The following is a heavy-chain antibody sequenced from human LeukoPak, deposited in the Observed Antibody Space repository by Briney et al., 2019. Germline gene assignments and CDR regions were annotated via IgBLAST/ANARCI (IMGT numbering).Heavy chain of an antibody. Sequence: GESLKISCKGSGYTFTSHWIGWVRQMPGKGLEWMGILYPGDSETRYSPSFQGQVTISAGKSTSTAYLQWGSLKASDTAIYYCARKSIIGAGENFDYWGQGTLVTVSS. J-gene: IGHJ4*02. CDR1: GYTFTSHW. D-gene: IGHD6-13*01. V-gene: IGHV5-51*01. CDR2: LYPGDSET. CDR3: ARKSIIGAGENFDY.